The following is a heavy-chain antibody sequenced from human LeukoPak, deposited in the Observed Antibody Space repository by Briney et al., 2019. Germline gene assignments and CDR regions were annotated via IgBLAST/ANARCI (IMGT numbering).Heavy chain of an antibody. J-gene: IGHJ4*02. D-gene: IGHD1/OR15-1a*01. Sequence: ASVKVSCKASGYTFTSYDINWVRQATGQGLEWMGWMNPNSGNTGYAQKFQGRVTITRNTSISTAYMELSSLRSEDTAVYYCARGSITGTPFDYWGQGTLVTVSS. V-gene: IGHV1-8*03. CDR2: MNPNSGNT. CDR3: ARGSITGTPFDY. CDR1: GYTFTSYD.